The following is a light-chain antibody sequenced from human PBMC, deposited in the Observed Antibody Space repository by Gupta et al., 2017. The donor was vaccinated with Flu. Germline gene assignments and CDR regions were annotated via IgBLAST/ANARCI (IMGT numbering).Light chain of an antibody. V-gene: IGKV1-5*01. CDR1: QIIGNY. CDR2: GAS. J-gene: IGKJ1*01. Sequence: IQLPHPPSPVSASVGDRVTITCRASQIIGNYLTWYQKNPGKAPRLLIFGASNVYGGVPSRFSGGGFGTNFTLTIASLQPEDFATYYCQNSNSFSGPFGQGTKVEIK. CDR3: QNSNSFSGP.